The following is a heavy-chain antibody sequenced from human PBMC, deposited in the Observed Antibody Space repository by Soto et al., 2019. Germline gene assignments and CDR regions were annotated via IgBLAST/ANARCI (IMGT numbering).Heavy chain of an antibody. CDR3: ARTDRTLDP. D-gene: IGHD3-22*01. Sequence: SSETLSLTCTVSGDSINTAYYWSWIRQPPGKGLEWIGHIYYTGGTFYSPSLKSRLALSVDTSKNQFSLRLSSVTAEDTAVYYCARTDRTLDPWGQGTLVTVSS. J-gene: IGHJ5*02. CDR2: IYYTGGT. CDR1: GDSINTAYY. V-gene: IGHV4-30-4*01.